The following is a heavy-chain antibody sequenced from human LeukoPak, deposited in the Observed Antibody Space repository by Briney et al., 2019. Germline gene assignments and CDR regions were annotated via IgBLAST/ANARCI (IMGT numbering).Heavy chain of an antibody. CDR3: AKGPTYSSSSLFDY. Sequence: GRSLRLSCAASGFTFHDYAMHWVRQAPGKGLEWVSAISWNGGTIDYADSVKGRFTISRDNAKNSLYLQMNSLRPEDMALYYCAKGPTYSSSSLFDYWGQGILVAVSS. J-gene: IGHJ4*02. CDR1: GFTFHDYA. CDR2: ISWNGGTI. V-gene: IGHV3-9*03. D-gene: IGHD6-6*01.